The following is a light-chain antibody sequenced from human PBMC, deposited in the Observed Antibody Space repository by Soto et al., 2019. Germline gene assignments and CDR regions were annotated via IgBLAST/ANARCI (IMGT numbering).Light chain of an antibody. V-gene: IGLV2-18*02. J-gene: IGLJ1*01. Sequence: QSVLTQPPSVSGSPGQSVTISCTGTSTDFVSYNRVSWYQQPPGTAPKLMIYEVSKRPSGVPDRFSGSKSGNTASLTISGLQAEDEAEYYCSSYSSVSTYVFGTGTKVT. CDR1: STDFVSYNR. CDR3: SSYSSVSTYV. CDR2: EVS.